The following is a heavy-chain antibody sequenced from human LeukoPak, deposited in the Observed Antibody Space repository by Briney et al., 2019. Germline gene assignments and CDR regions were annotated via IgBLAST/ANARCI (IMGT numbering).Heavy chain of an antibody. D-gene: IGHD3-22*01. CDR2: IYISGTT. J-gene: IGHJ4*02. Sequence: PSETLSLTCTVSGGSISNYYWSWIRQPAGKGLEWIGRIYISGTTNYNPSLKSRITMSLDTSKNQLSLKLSSVTAADTAVYYCERDEAGSGYIHYWGQGTLITVSS. V-gene: IGHV4-4*07. CDR3: ERDEAGSGYIHY. CDR1: GGSISNYY.